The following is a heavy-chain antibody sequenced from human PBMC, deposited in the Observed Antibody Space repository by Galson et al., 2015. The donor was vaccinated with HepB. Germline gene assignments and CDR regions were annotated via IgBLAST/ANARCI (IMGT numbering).Heavy chain of an antibody. V-gene: IGHV3-23*01. D-gene: IGHD1-20*01. Sequence: SLRLSCAASGFTFSSYGMSWVRQAPGKGLEWVSGISGGGSSTSLAEAVRGRFTISRDNSRNTLYVQMNSLRAEDTAVYYCAKGANNWSRNWFDPWGQGTLVTVSS. J-gene: IGHJ5*02. CDR3: AKGANNWSRNWFDP. CDR2: ISGGGSST. CDR1: GFTFSSYG.